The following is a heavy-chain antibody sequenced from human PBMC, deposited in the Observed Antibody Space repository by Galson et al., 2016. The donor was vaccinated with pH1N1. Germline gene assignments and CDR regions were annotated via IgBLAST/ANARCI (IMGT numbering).Heavy chain of an antibody. V-gene: IGHV3-30*02. CDR1: GFTFSSYD. CDR2: IRYDGSNNDGSNK. J-gene: IGHJ4*02. CDR3: SRDGDRRGDYRPWGDY. D-gene: IGHD4-17*01. Sequence: SLRLSCAASGFTFSSYDMHWVRQAPGKGLEWVAFIRYDGSNNDGSNKYYIDSVKGRFTVSRDNYKNSLYLQMSRLTAEDTATYFCSRDGDRRGDYRPWGDYWGQGSLVIVSS.